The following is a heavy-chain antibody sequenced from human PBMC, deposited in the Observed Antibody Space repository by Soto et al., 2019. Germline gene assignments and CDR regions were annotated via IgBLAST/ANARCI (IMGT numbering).Heavy chain of an antibody. CDR3: ARDGGEIIPAAIGGGYGMDV. D-gene: IGHD2-2*01. J-gene: IGHJ6*02. CDR2: ISGRNTYT. V-gene: IGHV3-11*06. Sequence: QVQLVESGGGLVKPGGSLRLSCAASGFTFSDYYMSWIRQAPGKGLEWVSYISGRNTYTNYADSVKGRFTVSRDNAKNSLFLEMNSLRVEDTAVYYCARDGGEIIPAAIGGGYGMDVWGQGTRSSSP. CDR1: GFTFSDYY.